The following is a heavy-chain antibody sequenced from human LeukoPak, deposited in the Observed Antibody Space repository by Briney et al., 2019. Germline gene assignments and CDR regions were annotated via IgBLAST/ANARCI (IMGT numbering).Heavy chain of an antibody. J-gene: IGHJ4*02. V-gene: IGHV3-30*02. Sequence: GGSLRLSCAASGFTFSSYGMHWVRQAPGKGLEWVAFIRYDGSNKYYADSVKGRFTISRDNSKNTLYLQMNSLRAEDTAVYYCAKDRRITIFGVVNLYEDYWGQGTLVTVSS. CDR2: IRYDGSNK. CDR3: AKDRRITIFGVVNLYEDY. CDR1: GFTFSSYG. D-gene: IGHD3-3*01.